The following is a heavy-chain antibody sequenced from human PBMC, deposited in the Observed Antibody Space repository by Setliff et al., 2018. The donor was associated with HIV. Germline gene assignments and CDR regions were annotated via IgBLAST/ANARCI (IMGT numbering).Heavy chain of an antibody. D-gene: IGHD5-12*01. J-gene: IGHJ4*02. V-gene: IGHV1-18*01. CDR1: GYTFTKYG. CDR2: ISAYNGNT. Sequence: ASVKVSCKSSGYTFTKYGISWVRQAPGQGLEWMGWISAYNGNTYYAQNFQGRVTMTTDTSTRTAYMELSRLISDDTAVYYCARESRDIVATSPLDYWGQGTPVTVSS. CDR3: ARESRDIVATSPLDY.